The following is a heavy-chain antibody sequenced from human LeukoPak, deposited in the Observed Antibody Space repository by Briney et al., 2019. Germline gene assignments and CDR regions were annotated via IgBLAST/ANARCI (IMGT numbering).Heavy chain of an antibody. CDR2: INHSGST. CDR3: ARGPQPYCSSTSCYKIDP. J-gene: IGHJ5*02. V-gene: IGHV4-34*01. Sequence: TASETLSLTCAVYGGSFSGYYWSWIRQPPGKGLEWIGEINHSGSTNYNPSLKSRVTISVDTSKNQFSLKLSSVTAADTAVYYCARGPQPYCSSTSCYKIDPWGQGTLVTVSS. D-gene: IGHD2-2*02. CDR1: GGSFSGYY.